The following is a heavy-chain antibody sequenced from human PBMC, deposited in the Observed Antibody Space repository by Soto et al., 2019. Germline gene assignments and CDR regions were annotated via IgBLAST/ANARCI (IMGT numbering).Heavy chain of an antibody. CDR2: ISYDGSHK. J-gene: IGHJ3*02. CDR3: ARDGGRYYYDSEMLEAFDI. Sequence: PGGSLRLSCAASGFTFSSYGMHWVRQAPGKGLKWVAVISYDGSHKYYADSVKGRFTISRDNSKNTLYLQMNSLRAEDTAVYYCARDGGRYYYDSEMLEAFDIWGQGT. D-gene: IGHD3-22*01. V-gene: IGHV3-30*03. CDR1: GFTFSSYG.